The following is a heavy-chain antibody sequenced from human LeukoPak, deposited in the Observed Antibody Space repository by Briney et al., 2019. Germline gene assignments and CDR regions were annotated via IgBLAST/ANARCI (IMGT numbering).Heavy chain of an antibody. CDR1: GYTFTSYA. CDR2: INPNSGGT. CDR3: ATPPGKVDY. D-gene: IGHD4-23*01. Sequence: ASVKVSCKASGYTFTSYAMNWVRQAPGRGLEWMGWINPNSGGTTYAQKFQGRVNMTRDTSISAVYMELSRLTSDDTAVYYCATPPGKVDYWGQGTLVTVSS. J-gene: IGHJ4*02. V-gene: IGHV1-2*02.